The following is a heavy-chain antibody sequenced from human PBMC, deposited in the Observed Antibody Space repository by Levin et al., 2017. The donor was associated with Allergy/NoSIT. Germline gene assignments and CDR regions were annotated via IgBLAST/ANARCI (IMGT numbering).Heavy chain of an antibody. V-gene: IGHV4-31*03. J-gene: IGHJ5*02. CDR1: GDSISSGGYY. Sequence: SETLSLTCTVSGDSISSGGYYWSWIRQHPGKGLEWIGYIYYTGNTYYNPSLKSRVTISVDTSKNQFSLKLSSVTAADTAVYYCARSLSVVAATPGWFDPWGQGTLVTVSS. CDR2: IYYTGNT. CDR3: ARSLSVVAATPGWFDP. D-gene: IGHD2-15*01.